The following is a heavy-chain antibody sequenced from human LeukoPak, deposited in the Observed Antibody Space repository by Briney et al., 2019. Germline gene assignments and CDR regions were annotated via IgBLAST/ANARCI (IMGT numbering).Heavy chain of an antibody. CDR2: IYSGGST. Sequence: GGSLRLSCAASGFTVSSNYMSWVRQAPGKGLEWVSVIYSGGSTYYADSVKGRFTISRDNSKNTLYLQMNSLRAEDTAVYYCARDPGPYYYYGMDVWGQGTTATVSS. J-gene: IGHJ6*02. CDR1: GFTVSSNY. V-gene: IGHV3-66*02. CDR3: ARDPGPYYYYGMDV.